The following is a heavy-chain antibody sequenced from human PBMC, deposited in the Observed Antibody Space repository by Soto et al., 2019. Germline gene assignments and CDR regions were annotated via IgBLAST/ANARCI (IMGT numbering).Heavy chain of an antibody. J-gene: IGHJ6*02. V-gene: IGHV3-21*01. CDR2: IGGSGDYT. CDR3: ARDRGYDAHDYYYNAMDV. CDR1: GFTFDSYG. Sequence: PGGSLRLSCAASGFTFDSYGMTWVRQAPGKGLEWVSSIGGSGDYTYYADSVKGRFTISRDNAKNSLYLQMNSLRAEDTAVYYCARDRGYDAHDYYYNAMDVWGQGTMVTVSS. D-gene: IGHD2-15*01.